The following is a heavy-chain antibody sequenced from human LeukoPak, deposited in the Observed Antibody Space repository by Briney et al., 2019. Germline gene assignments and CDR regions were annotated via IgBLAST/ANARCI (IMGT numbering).Heavy chain of an antibody. Sequence: SRTLSLTCTVSGGSISSGGYYWNWIRQHPGKGLEWIGYIYYSGSTYYNPSLKSRVTISVDTSKNQFSLKLSSVTAADTAVYYCAGGDDSSGYYGSDYWGQGTLVTVSS. CDR1: GGSISSGGYY. D-gene: IGHD3-22*01. J-gene: IGHJ4*02. CDR2: IYYSGST. CDR3: AGGDDSSGYYGSDY. V-gene: IGHV4-31*03.